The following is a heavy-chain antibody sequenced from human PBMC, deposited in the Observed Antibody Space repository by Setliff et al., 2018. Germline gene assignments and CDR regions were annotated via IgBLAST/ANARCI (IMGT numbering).Heavy chain of an antibody. V-gene: IGHV1-46*01. CDR1: GYSFTRYY. J-gene: IGHJ4*02. D-gene: IGHD6-13*01. CDR3: ARGGMAAAGRKGVFDH. CDR2: INTGGGSA. Sequence: ASVKVSCKTSGYSFTRYYMHWVRQAPGQGLEWMGIINTGGGSASYAQKFQGRVTMTSDTSTSTVYMEVNSVTSDDTAMYFCARGGMAAAGRKGVFDHWGQGTLVTVSS.